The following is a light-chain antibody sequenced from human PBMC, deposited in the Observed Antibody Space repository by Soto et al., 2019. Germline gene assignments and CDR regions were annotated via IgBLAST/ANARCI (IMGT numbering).Light chain of an antibody. Sequence: EIVLTQSPGTLSLSPGERATLSCRASQSVRSSYLAWYPPKPGQASRLLIYDASSRATGIPDRFSGSGSGTDCPLTISRLEPEDFAVYYCHQYDSWTFGQGTKVDIK. CDR1: QSVRSSY. CDR3: HQYDSWT. CDR2: DAS. J-gene: IGKJ1*01. V-gene: IGKV3-20*01.